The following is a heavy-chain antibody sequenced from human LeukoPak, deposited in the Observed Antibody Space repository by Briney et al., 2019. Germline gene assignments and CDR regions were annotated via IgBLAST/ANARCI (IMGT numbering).Heavy chain of an antibody. V-gene: IGHV3-7*01. D-gene: IGHD3-16*01. CDR1: GFTFSTSW. J-gene: IGHJ5*02. CDR3: ARDALGARANWFDP. CDR2: IKHDGSEK. Sequence: GGSLRLSCAASGFTFSTSWMTWVRQAPGKGLEFVANIKHDGSEKYYVDSVQGRFTISRDNAKNSLYLQMNSLRAEDTAVYYCARDALGARANWFDPWGQGTLVTVSS.